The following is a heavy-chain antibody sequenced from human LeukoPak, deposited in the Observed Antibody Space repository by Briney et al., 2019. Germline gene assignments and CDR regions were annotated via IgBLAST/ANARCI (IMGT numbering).Heavy chain of an antibody. D-gene: IGHD6-19*01. J-gene: IGHJ6*03. CDR1: GYTFTGYY. V-gene: IGHV1-2*02. CDR3: ARVTEYSSGWYNYYYYMDV. CDR2: INPNSGGT. Sequence: ASVKVPCKASGYTFTGYYMHWVRQAPGQGLEWMGWINPNSGGTNYAQKFQGRVTMTRDTSISTAYMELSRLRSDDTAVYYCARVTEYSSGWYNYYYYMDVWGKGTTVTVSS.